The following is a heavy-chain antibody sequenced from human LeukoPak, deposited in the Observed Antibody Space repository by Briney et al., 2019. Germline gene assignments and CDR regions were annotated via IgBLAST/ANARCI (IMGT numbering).Heavy chain of an antibody. CDR2: ISGSGGST. V-gene: IGHV3-23*01. J-gene: IGHJ4*02. CDR1: GFTFSDYY. Sequence: PGGSLRLSCAASGFTFSDYYMSWIRQAPGKGLEWVSAISGSGGSTYYADSVKGRFTISRDNSKNTLYLQMNSLRAEDTAVYYCAKDFYDILTGYELGIGDYWGQGTLVTVSS. D-gene: IGHD3-9*01. CDR3: AKDFYDILTGYELGIGDY.